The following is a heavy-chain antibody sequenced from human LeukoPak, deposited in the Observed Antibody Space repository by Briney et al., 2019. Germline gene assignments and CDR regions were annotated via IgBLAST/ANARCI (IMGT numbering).Heavy chain of an antibody. Sequence: ASVKVSCKASGYTFTSYDINWVRQATGQGLEWMGWMNPNSGNTGYAQKFQGRVTMTRNTSISTAYMEMSSLRAEDTAVCYCARRLGRSMATILPYWGQGTLVTVSS. CDR1: GYTFTSYD. CDR3: ARRLGRSMATILPY. D-gene: IGHD5-24*01. CDR2: MNPNSGNT. V-gene: IGHV1-8*01. J-gene: IGHJ4*02.